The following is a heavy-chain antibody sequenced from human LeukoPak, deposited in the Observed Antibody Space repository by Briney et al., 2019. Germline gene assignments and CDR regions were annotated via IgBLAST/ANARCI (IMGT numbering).Heavy chain of an antibody. V-gene: IGHV3-7*01. CDR2: IKQDGSEK. J-gene: IGHJ6*03. CDR1: GFTFSGYW. Sequence: GGSLRLSCAASGFTFSGYWMSWVRQAPGKGLEWVANIKQDGSEKYYVDSVKGRFTISRDNAKNSLYLQMNSLRAEDTAVYYCARESPWYMDVWGKGTTVTVSS. CDR3: ARESPWYMDV.